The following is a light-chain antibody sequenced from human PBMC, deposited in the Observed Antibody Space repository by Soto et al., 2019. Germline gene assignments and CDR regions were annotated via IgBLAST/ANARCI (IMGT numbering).Light chain of an antibody. CDR3: QSYDSSVSKVV. V-gene: IGLV1-40*01. Sequence: QSVLTQPPSVSGAPGQRVTISCTGSSSNIGAGYDVHWYQQLPGTAPKLLIYGNSNRPSGVPDRFSSSKSGTSASLAITGLQAEDEADYYCQSYDSSVSKVVFGGGTKLTVL. J-gene: IGLJ2*01. CDR1: SSNIGAGYD. CDR2: GNS.